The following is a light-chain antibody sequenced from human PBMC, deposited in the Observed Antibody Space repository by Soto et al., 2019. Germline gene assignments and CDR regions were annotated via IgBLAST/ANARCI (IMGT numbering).Light chain of an antibody. CDR1: GSDVGGYNY. CDR2: EVS. V-gene: IGLV2-14*01. CDR3: SSYTSSSTPYV. J-gene: IGLJ1*01. Sequence: HSALTQPASVSGSPGQSITISCTGTGSDVGGYNYVSWYQQHPGKAPKLMIYEVSNRPSGVSNRFSGSKSGNTATLTISGLQAEDEADYYCSSYTSSSTPYVFGTGTKLTVL.